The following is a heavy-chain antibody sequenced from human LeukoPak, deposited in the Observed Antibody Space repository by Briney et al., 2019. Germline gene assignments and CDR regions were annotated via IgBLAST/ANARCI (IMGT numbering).Heavy chain of an antibody. Sequence: GGSLRLSCAASGFTFSNYAMNWVRQAPGKGLEWVSTITGSGVSTYYADSVKGRFTISRDNSKNTLYLQMSSLRAEDTAVYYCAKDPDGQYTYSWCFTDYWGQGTLVTVSS. CDR1: GFTFSNYA. CDR3: AKDPDGQYTYSWCFTDY. V-gene: IGHV3-23*01. CDR2: ITGSGVST. D-gene: IGHD3-16*01. J-gene: IGHJ4*02.